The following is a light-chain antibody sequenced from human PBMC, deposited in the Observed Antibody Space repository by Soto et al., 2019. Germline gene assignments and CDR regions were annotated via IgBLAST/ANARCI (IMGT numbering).Light chain of an antibody. Sequence: EIVLPQSPGTLSLSAGLRATLSCRVSQSISGDYLAWYQQRAGQAPRLLIYGASNRATGITDRFGGNGSGTDFTLTISRLEPDDFAVYYCQKYGSSSITFGQGTRLEIK. J-gene: IGKJ5*01. CDR2: GAS. V-gene: IGKV3-20*01. CDR1: QSISGDY. CDR3: QKYGSSSIT.